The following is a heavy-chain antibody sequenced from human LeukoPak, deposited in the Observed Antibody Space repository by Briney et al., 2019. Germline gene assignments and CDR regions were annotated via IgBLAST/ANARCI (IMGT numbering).Heavy chain of an antibody. D-gene: IGHD2-21*02. J-gene: IGHJ3*01. CDR1: GYTFTNYD. CDR3: AFCGGDCGGAFDV. Sequence: ASVKVSCKASGYTFTNYDINWLRQATGQGLEWMAWMIPNSGNTGHEQKFQGRLTMTRDISISTAYMELSSPRSEDTAVYYCAFCGGDCGGAFDVWGQGTTVTVSS. CDR2: MIPNSGNT. V-gene: IGHV1-8*01.